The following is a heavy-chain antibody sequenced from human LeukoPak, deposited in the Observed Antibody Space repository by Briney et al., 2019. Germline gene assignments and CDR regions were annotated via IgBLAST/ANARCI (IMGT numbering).Heavy chain of an antibody. CDR1: GFTVSSNY. Sequence: GGPLRLSCAASGFTVSSNYMSWVRQAPGKGLEWVSVIYSGGSTYYADSVKGRFTISRDNSKNTLYLQINSLRAEDTAVYYCAKDRDQVEYSYYYYYMDVWGKGTTVTVSS. D-gene: IGHD1-1*01. CDR3: AKDRDQVEYSYYYYYMDV. CDR2: IYSGGST. J-gene: IGHJ6*03. V-gene: IGHV3-53*05.